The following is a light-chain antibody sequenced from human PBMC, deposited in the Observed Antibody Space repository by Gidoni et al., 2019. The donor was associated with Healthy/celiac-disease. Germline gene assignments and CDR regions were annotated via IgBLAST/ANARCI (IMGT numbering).Light chain of an antibody. Sequence: DIQMIHSPSTLSASVGDRVSITCRASQSISTWLAWYQQNPGKAPKLLISKASSLESGVPSRFSGSGSGTEFTLTISSLQPDDFATCYCQQYNSYSWTFGQGTKVEIK. CDR3: QQYNSYSWT. V-gene: IGKV1-5*03. CDR2: KAS. CDR1: QSISTW. J-gene: IGKJ1*01.